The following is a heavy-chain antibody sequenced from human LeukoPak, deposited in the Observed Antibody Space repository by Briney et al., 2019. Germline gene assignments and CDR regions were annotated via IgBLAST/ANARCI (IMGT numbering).Heavy chain of an antibody. D-gene: IGHD6-13*01. V-gene: IGHV4-39*01. J-gene: IGHJ4*02. Sequence: PSETLSLTCTVSGGSISSNSYYWGWIRQPPGKGLEWIGNIYYSGSTFYNPSLKSRVTISVDTSKNQFSLKLSSVTAADTAVYYCARREYSSSWYTGDRWGQGTLVTVSS. CDR2: IYYSGST. CDR3: ARREYSSSWYTGDR. CDR1: GGSISSNSYY.